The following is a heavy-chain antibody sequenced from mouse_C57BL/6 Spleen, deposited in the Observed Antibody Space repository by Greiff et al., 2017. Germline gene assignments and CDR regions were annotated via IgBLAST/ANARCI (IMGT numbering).Heavy chain of an antibody. J-gene: IGHJ2*01. V-gene: IGHV1-5*01. CDR2: INPGNSDT. D-gene: IGHD4-1*01. CDR3: QLGRHYFDY. CDR1: GYTFTSYW. Sequence: VQLMQSGTVLARPGASVKMSCKTSGYTFTSYWMHWVKQRPGQGLEWIGAINPGNSDTSSNQKFKGKAKLTAVTAASTAYLVLSSLTNEDSAVYYCQLGRHYFDYWGQGTTLTVSS.